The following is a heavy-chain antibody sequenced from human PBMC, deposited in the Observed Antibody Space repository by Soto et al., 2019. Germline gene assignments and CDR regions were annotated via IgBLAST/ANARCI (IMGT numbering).Heavy chain of an antibody. CDR2: ISYDGSNK. D-gene: IGHD3-9*01. CDR3: AKDHAKLRYFDWLLLLDY. CDR1: GFTFSSYG. J-gene: IGHJ4*02. Sequence: PGGSLRLSCAASGFTFSSYGMHWVRQAPGKGLEWVAVISYDGSNKYYADSVKGRFTISRDNSKNTMYLQMNSLRAEETAVYYCAKDHAKLRYFDWLLLLDYWGQGTLVTVSS. V-gene: IGHV3-30*18.